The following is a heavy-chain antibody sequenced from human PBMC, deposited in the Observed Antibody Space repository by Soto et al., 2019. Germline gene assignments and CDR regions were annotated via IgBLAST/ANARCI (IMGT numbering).Heavy chain of an antibody. V-gene: IGHV3-53*01. J-gene: IGHJ4*02. CDR1: GFTVSNNY. D-gene: IGHD3-10*01. Sequence: EVQLVESGGGLIQPGGSLRLSCAVSGFTVSNNYMSWVRQAPGKGLEGVSVIYSGGYTAYGDSVKGRFTISRDNSKNTLFLQNNTPRADAPAGFYWGTPPGGGGYWGQGTLVTVSS. CDR2: IYSGGYT. CDR3: GTPPGGGGY.